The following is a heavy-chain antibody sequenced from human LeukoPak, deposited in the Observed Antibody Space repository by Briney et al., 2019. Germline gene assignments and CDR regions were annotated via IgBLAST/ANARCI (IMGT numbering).Heavy chain of an antibody. CDR2: FYYSGST. CDR3: ARCSGGSCYEGYFDY. CDR1: GGSISSYY. V-gene: IGHV4-59*01. J-gene: IGHJ4*02. D-gene: IGHD2-15*01. Sequence: SETLSLTCTVSGGSISSYYWSWIRQPPGKGLEWIGYFYYSGSTNYNPSLKSRVTISVDTSKNQFSLKLSSVTAADTAVYYCARCSGGSCYEGYFDYWGQGTLVTVSS.